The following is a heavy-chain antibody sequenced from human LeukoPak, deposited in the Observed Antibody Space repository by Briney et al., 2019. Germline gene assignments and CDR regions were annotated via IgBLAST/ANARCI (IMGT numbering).Heavy chain of an antibody. V-gene: IGHV1-2*02. CDR3: ASGYRFGN. D-gene: IGHD5-18*01. CDR2: INPNSGAT. CDR1: EYTFTGYY. J-gene: IGHJ4*02. Sequence: ASVKVSCKASEYTFTGYYMHWVRQAPGQGREWMGWINPNSGATDYAQNFQGRVTLTRDTSISTAYMELSRLRSDDTAVYYCASGYRFGNWGQGTLVTVSS.